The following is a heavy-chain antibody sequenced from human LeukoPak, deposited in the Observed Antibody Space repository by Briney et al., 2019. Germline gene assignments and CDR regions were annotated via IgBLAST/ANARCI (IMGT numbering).Heavy chain of an antibody. CDR1: GGSISSSSYY. Sequence: SETLSLTCTVSGGSISSSSYYWGWIRQPPGKGLEWIGSIYYGGSTYYNPSLKSRVTISVDTSKNQFSLKLSSVTTADTAVYYCARDGTGGSWYDYWGQGSLVTVSS. J-gene: IGHJ4*02. CDR2: IYYGGST. CDR3: ARDGTGGSWYDY. V-gene: IGHV4-39*02. D-gene: IGHD2-15*01.